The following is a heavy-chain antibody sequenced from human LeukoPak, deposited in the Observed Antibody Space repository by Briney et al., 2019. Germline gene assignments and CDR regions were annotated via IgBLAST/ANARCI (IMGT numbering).Heavy chain of an antibody. CDR1: GFTFSDYY. Sequence: PGGSLRLSCAASGFTFSDYYMSWIRQAPGKGLEWVSYISSSGNNIYYTDSVKGRFTISGDNAKNSLYLQMNSLRAEDTAVYYCARDWAGGPHDYWGQGTLVTVSS. CDR2: ISSSGNNI. J-gene: IGHJ4*02. D-gene: IGHD3-10*01. V-gene: IGHV3-11*04. CDR3: ARDWAGGPHDY.